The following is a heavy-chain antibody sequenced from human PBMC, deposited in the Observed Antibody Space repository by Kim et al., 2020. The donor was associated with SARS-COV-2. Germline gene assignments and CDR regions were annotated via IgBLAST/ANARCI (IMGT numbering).Heavy chain of an antibody. J-gene: IGHJ4*02. CDR1: GGSFSGYY. CDR2: INHSGST. V-gene: IGHV4-34*01. CDR3: ATYYYYDSSGYFGDY. Sequence: SETLSLTCAVYGGSFSGYYWSWIRQPPGKGLEWIGEINHSGSTNYNPSLKSRVTISIDTSKNQFALKLSSMTAADRAVYYCATYYYYDSSGYFGDYWGQGTLVTVSS. D-gene: IGHD3-22*01.